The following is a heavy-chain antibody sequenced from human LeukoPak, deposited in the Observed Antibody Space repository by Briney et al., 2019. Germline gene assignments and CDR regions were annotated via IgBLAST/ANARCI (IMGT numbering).Heavy chain of an antibody. D-gene: IGHD4-17*01. Sequence: SETLSLTCAVSGGSISISNWWSWVRPPPGKGLEWIGEIYHSGSTNYNPSLKSRVTISVDKTKNQFSLKLTSVTAADTAVYYCAGALRAFDYWGQGTLVTVSS. CDR2: IYHSGST. CDR3: AGALRAFDY. J-gene: IGHJ4*02. V-gene: IGHV4-4*02. CDR1: GGSISISNW.